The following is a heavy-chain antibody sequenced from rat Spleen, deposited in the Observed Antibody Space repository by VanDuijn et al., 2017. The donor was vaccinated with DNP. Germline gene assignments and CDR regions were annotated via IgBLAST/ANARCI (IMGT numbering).Heavy chain of an antibody. CDR3: ASLNNYNWFAY. J-gene: IGHJ3*01. Sequence: EAQLQESGPGLVKPSQSLSLTCSVTGYSITSNYWGWIRKFPGNKMEWIGHISYSGGTSYNPSLKSRISITRDTSKNQFFLQLNSVTTEDTATYYCASLNNYNWFAYWGQGTLVTVSS. CDR1: GYSITSNY. V-gene: IGHV3-1*01. D-gene: IGHD1-10*01. CDR2: ISYSGGT.